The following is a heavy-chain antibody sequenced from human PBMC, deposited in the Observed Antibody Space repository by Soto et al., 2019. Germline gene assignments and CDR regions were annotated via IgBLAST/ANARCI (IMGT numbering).Heavy chain of an antibody. CDR1: GGSISSSSYY. J-gene: IGHJ6*02. CDR3: ASLGVTMVRGVAPYGMDV. CDR2: IYYSGST. V-gene: IGHV4-39*01. D-gene: IGHD3-10*01. Sequence: PSETLSLTCTVSGGSISSSSYYWGWIRQPPGKGLEWIGSIYYSGSTYYNPSLKSRVTISVDTSKNQFSLKLSSVTAADTAVYYCASLGVTMVRGVAPYGMDVRGQGTTVT.